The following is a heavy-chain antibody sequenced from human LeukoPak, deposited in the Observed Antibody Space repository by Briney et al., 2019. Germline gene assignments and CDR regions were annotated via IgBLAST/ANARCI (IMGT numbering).Heavy chain of an antibody. CDR1: GGSISNYS. Sequence: PSETLSPTCTVSGGSISNYSCTSIRQPPGKGLEWIGYIYYSGSTNYNPSLTSRVTISVDTSKNQFSLMLSAVTAADTAVYYCAKLGSGTNNWSDPWGQGTLVTVSS. V-gene: IGHV4-59*08. J-gene: IGHJ5*02. CDR3: AKLGSGTNNWSDP. D-gene: IGHD3-10*01. CDR2: IYYSGST.